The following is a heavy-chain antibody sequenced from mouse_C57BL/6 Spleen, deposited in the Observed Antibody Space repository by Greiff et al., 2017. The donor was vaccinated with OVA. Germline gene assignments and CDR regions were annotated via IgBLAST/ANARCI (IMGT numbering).Heavy chain of an antibody. Sequence: VQVQQPGAELVKPGASVKLSCKASGYTFTSYWMHWVKQRPGQGLEWIGMIHPNSGSTNYNEKFKSKATLTVDKSSSTAYMQLSSLTSEDSAVYYCARSDGYVFYYWGQGTTLTVSS. V-gene: IGHV1-64*01. J-gene: IGHJ2*01. CDR1: GYTFTSYW. D-gene: IGHD2-3*01. CDR3: ARSDGYVFYY. CDR2: IHPNSGST.